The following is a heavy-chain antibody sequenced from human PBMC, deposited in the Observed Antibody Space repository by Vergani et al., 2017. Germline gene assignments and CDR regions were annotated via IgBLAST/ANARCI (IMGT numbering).Heavy chain of an antibody. CDR2: MYHSGST. D-gene: IGHD3-10*01. Sequence: QVRLQESGPGLVKPSETLSLTCSVSGGSMSGYYWSWIRQPPGKELEWIGYMYHSGSTHYNPSLETRVTISGDTSKNQFSLQLNSVTAADTAVYYCGRVADFYGLGSRLLDLWGQGILVTVSS. CDR1: GGSMSGYY. J-gene: IGHJ5*02. V-gene: IGHV4-59*01. CDR3: GRVADFYGLGSRLLDL.